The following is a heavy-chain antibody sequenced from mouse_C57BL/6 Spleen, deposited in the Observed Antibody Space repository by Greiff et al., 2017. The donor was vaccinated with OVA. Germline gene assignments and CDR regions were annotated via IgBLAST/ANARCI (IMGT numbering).Heavy chain of an antibody. D-gene: IGHD1-1*01. V-gene: IGHV1-26*01. CDR1: GYTLTDSY. CDR3: ARGITTVVEGWYFDV. Sequence: VKLQQSGPERVKPGASGKISCKASGYTLTDSYRNGVKQSQGKSLEWIGDINPNKGGTSYNQKFKGKATLTVDKSSSTAYMELRSLTSEDSAVYYCARGITTVVEGWYFDVWGTGTTVTVSS. J-gene: IGHJ1*03. CDR2: INPNKGGT.